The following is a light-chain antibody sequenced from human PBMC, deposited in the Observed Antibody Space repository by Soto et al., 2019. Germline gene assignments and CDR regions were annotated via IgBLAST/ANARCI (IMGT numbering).Light chain of an antibody. CDR2: EAS. CDR1: QAISNF. J-gene: IGKJ2*01. V-gene: IGKV1-27*01. CDR3: QNYNGAPYA. Sequence: DIQMTQSPPSLSASVGDIVTITCRASQAISNFVAWYQQKAGKVPSLLIYEASTLQSGVPSRFNGRGSVTAFTLTISSLQPEDVATYFCQNYNGAPYAFGQGTKLEIK.